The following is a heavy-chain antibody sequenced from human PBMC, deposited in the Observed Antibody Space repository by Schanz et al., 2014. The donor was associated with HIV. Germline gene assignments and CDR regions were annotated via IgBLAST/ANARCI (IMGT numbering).Heavy chain of an antibody. D-gene: IGHD5-12*01. J-gene: IGHJ4*02. CDR1: GFTFGTKW. CDR3: VRDQSLWGSGYTYFDH. Sequence: EVQLVESGGGLIKPGESLRLSCVTSGFTFGTKWMYWVRQGPGKGLAWVSYITPDGSVTYADSVKGRFTTSRDSSKNTLYLQMNSLRVEDTAVYHCVRDQSLWGSGYTYFDHWGQGTQVTVSS. V-gene: IGHV3-74*01. CDR2: ITPDGSVT.